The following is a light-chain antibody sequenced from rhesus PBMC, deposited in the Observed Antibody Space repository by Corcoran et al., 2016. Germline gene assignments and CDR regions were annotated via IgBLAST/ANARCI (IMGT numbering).Light chain of an antibody. Sequence: DIRMTQSPSSLSASVGDTVTITCRASQGISNYLAWYQQKPGKAPKPLIYYASNLESGVPSRFSGSGSRTYFTPTISSLQPEDFATYYCQQHNSYPWTFGQGTKVEIK. V-gene: IGKV1S14*01. CDR2: YAS. J-gene: IGKJ1*01. CDR3: QQHNSYPWT. CDR1: QGISNY.